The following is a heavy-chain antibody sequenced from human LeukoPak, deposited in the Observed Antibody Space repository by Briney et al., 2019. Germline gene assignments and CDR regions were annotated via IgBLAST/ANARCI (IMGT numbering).Heavy chain of an antibody. V-gene: IGHV3-30*04. CDR2: ISYDGSNK. Sequence: GGSLRLSCAASGFTFSSYVMHWVRQAPGKGLEWVAIISYDGSNKYYADSVKGRFTISRDNSKNTLYLQMNSLRAEDTAVYYCARDSPALNFDYWGQGTLVTVSS. CDR3: ARDSPALNFDY. CDR1: GFTFSSYV. J-gene: IGHJ4*02.